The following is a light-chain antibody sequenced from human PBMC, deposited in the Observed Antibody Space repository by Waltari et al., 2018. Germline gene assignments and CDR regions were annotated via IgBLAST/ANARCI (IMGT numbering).Light chain of an antibody. CDR2: GTS. CDR1: QIVSSNF. Sequence: EIVLTQSPGTLSLSPGERATLSCRASQIVSSNFIAWYQQRHGQAPRLLMYGTSTRATGIPDRFSGSGSGTDFTLTISRLEPEDFALYYGQQYGSSLLTFGGGTKVEIK. V-gene: IGKV3-20*01. J-gene: IGKJ4*01. CDR3: QQYGSSLLT.